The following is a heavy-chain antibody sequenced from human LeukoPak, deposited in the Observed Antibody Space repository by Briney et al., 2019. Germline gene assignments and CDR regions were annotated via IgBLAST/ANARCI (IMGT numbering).Heavy chain of an antibody. J-gene: IGHJ1*01. Sequence: GASVKVSCKASGYTFTGYYMHWVRQAPGQGLEWMGRINPNSGGTNYAQKFQERVTITRDMSTSTAYMELSSLRSEDTAVYYCAAKNSSGWYRHWGQGTLVTVSS. D-gene: IGHD6-19*01. V-gene: IGHV1-2*06. CDR2: INPNSGGT. CDR3: AAKNSSGWYRH. CDR1: GYTFTGYY.